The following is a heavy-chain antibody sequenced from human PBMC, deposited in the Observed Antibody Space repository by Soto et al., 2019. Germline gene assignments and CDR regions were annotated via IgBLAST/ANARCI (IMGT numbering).Heavy chain of an antibody. Sequence: EVQLVESGGGLVQPGGSLRLSCAASGFNVSSNYMSWVRQAPGKGLEWDSVIYSGGSTYYADSVKGRFTISRDNSKNTLSLQMNSLRAEDTAVYYCARDRVATRQEYYYYYMDVWGKGTTVTVSS. V-gene: IGHV3-66*01. J-gene: IGHJ6*03. CDR1: GFNVSSNY. D-gene: IGHD5-12*01. CDR2: IYSGGST. CDR3: ARDRVATRQEYYYYYMDV.